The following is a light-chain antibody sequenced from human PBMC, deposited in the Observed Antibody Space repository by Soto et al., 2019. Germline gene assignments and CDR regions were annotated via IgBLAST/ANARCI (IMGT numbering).Light chain of an antibody. V-gene: IGKV2-30*02. CDR1: QSLVHRAGNTY. CDR3: MQVTHWPRS. Sequence: DVVVTQSPLSLPVTLGRRPPISSRSNQSLVHRAGNTYLNRFQQRPGQSPRGLIYKVYNRDSGVEDRFSGSGSGTDFTLKISRVEAEDFGVYYCMQVTHWPRSLGGGTKVETK. J-gene: IGKJ4*01. CDR2: KVY.